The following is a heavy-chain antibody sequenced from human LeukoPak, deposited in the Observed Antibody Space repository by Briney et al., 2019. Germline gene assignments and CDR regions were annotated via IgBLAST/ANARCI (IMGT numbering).Heavy chain of an antibody. V-gene: IGHV4-39*01. Sequence: SETLSLTCAVSGDSISSSNWWSWVRQPPGKGLEWIGTVYFSGSTFSNPSLKSRVTISVDTSKNQFSLKLSSVTAADTAVYYCARHDCYASGSHFDYWGQGTLVSVSS. CDR3: ARHDCYASGSHFDY. D-gene: IGHD3-10*01. CDR2: VYFSGST. CDR1: GDSISSSNW. J-gene: IGHJ4*02.